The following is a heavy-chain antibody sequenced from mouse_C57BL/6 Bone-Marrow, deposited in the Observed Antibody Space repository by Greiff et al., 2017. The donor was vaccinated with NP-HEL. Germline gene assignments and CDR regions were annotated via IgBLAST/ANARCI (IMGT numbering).Heavy chain of an antibody. Sequence: VESGGDLVKPGGSLKLSCAASGFTFSSYGMSWVRQTPDKRLEWVATISSGGSYTYYPDSVKGRFTISRDNAKNTLYLQMSSLKSEDTAMYYCARQNGYYGWYFDVWGTGTTVTVSS. CDR3: ARQNGYYGWYFDV. J-gene: IGHJ1*03. CDR2: ISSGGSYT. D-gene: IGHD2-3*01. CDR1: GFTFSSYG. V-gene: IGHV5-6*01.